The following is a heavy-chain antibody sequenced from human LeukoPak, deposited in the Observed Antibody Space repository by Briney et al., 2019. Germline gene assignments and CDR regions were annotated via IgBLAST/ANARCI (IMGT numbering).Heavy chain of an antibody. CDR1: GFTFSSYW. J-gene: IGHJ5*02. CDR3: AKDGPLLWFGPTDA. V-gene: IGHV3-23*01. Sequence: AGGSLRLSCAASGFTFSSYWMSWVRQAPGKGLEWVAAVSSTGSGTYYPDSLKGRFIISRDNSQNTVFLQMNSLRPEDTAFYFCAKDGPLLWFGPTDAWGQGILVTVSS. CDR2: VSSTGSGT. D-gene: IGHD3-10*01.